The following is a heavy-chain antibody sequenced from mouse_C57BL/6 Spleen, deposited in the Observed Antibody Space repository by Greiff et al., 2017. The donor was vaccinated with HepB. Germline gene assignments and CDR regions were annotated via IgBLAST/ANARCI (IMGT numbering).Heavy chain of an antibody. V-gene: IGHV1-82*01. Sequence: VQLQESGPELVKPGASVKISCKASGYAFSSSWMNWVKQRPGKGLEWIGRIYPGDGDTNYNGKFEGKATLTADKSTSTAYMQLSSLTSEDSAVYFCARYSSYVYFDVWGTGTTVTVSS. CDR2: IYPGDGDT. J-gene: IGHJ1*03. CDR3: ARYSSYVYFDV. CDR1: GYAFSSSW. D-gene: IGHD1-1*01.